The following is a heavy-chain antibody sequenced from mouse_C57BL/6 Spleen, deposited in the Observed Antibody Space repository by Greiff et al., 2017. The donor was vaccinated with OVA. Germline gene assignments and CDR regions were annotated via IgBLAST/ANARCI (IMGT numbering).Heavy chain of an antibody. J-gene: IGHJ1*03. Sequence: QVQLQQPGAELVKPGASVKMSCKASGYTFTSYWLTWVKQRPGQGLEWIGDIYPGSGSTNYNEKFKSKATLTVDTSSCTAYMQLSSLTSEDSAVDYCARYYGSYDWYFDVWGTGTTVTVSS. V-gene: IGHV1-55*01. D-gene: IGHD1-1*01. CDR1: GYTFTSYW. CDR3: ARYYGSYDWYFDV. CDR2: IYPGSGST.